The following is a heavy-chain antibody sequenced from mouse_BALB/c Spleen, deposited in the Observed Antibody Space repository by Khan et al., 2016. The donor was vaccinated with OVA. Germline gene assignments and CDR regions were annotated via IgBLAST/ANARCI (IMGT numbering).Heavy chain of an antibody. V-gene: IGHV9-1*02. CDR1: GYTFTNYG. J-gene: IGHJ1*01. CDR2: INTYTGEP. D-gene: IGHD6-2*01. CDR3: ARISSYWYSYV. Sequence: QIQLVQSGPELKKPGETVKISCKASGYTFTNYGMNWVKQAPGKGLKWMGWINTYTGEPTYADDFKGRFVLSLETSASTAYLQISNLKNEDITTYFCARISSYWYSYVWGAGTTVTVSS.